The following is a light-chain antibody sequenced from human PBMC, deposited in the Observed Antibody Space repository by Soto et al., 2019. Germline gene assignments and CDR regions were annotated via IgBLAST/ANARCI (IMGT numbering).Light chain of an antibody. J-gene: IGLJ2*01. CDR3: CSFSSSSTLV. Sequence: QSALTQPASVSGSPGQSITISCTGTSSDVGGGYKYVSWYQQHPGKAPKLMIYEVSNRPSWVSNRFSGSKSGNTASLTISGLKAEDEADYYCCSFSSSSTLVFGGGTQLTVL. CDR2: EVS. V-gene: IGLV2-14*01. CDR1: SSDVGGGYKY.